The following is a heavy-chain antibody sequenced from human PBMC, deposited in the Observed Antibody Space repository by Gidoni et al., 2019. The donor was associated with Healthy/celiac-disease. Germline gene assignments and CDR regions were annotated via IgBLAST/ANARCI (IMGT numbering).Heavy chain of an antibody. CDR3: ARVVPPAATNWFDP. CDR2: ISSSSSYI. V-gene: IGHV3-21*01. J-gene: IGHJ5*02. D-gene: IGHD2-2*01. Sequence: EVQLVESGGGLVKPGVSLRLSCSASGFTFRSYSMNWVRQAPGKGLEWVSSISSSSSYIYYADSVKGRFTISRDNAKNSLYLQMNSLRAEDTAVYYCARVVPPAATNWFDPWGQGTLVTVSS. CDR1: GFTFRSYS.